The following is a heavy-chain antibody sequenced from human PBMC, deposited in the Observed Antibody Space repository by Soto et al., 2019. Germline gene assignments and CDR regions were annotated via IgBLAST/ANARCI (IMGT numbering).Heavy chain of an antibody. CDR3: AKGSDYSSSWYYYYYGMDV. J-gene: IGHJ6*02. D-gene: IGHD6-13*01. Sequence: PGGSLRLSCAASGFTFSSYGMHWVRQAPGKGLEWVAVISYDGSNKYYADSVKGRFTISRDNSKNTLYLQMNSLRAEDTAVYYCAKGSDYSSSWYYYYYGMDVWGQGTTVTVSS. V-gene: IGHV3-30*18. CDR1: GFTFSSYG. CDR2: ISYDGSNK.